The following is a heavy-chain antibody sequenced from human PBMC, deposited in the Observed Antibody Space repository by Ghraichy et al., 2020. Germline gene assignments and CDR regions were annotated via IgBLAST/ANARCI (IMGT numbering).Heavy chain of an antibody. CDR2: ISYDGSNK. J-gene: IGHJ6*02. D-gene: IGHD3-22*01. CDR1: GFTFSSYA. Sequence: LSLTCAASGFTFSSYAMHWVRQAPGKGLEWVAVISYDGSNKYYADSVKGRFTISRDNSKNTLYLQMNSLRAEDTAVYYCARDPTYYYDSSGYRPTLYYYGMDVWGQGTTVTVSS. CDR3: ARDPTYYYDSSGYRPTLYYYGMDV. V-gene: IGHV3-30*04.